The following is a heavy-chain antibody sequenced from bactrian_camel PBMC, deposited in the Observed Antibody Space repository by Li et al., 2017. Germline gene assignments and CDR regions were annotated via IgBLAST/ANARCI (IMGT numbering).Heavy chain of an antibody. D-gene: IGHD3*01. J-gene: IGHJ4*01. CDR1: GYEKRYSQYS. CDR3: AAQRNEARCYAGSWYPASAAGGY. V-gene: IGHV3S53*01. Sequence: QVQLVESGGGSVQARGSLRLSCAVSGYEKRYSQYSLGWFRQAPGKSREGVAAMNRDGTLSHARSLKGRFTISQDRTKNTLYLQMNDLKPEDTAVYFCAAQRNEARCYAGSWYPASAAGGYWGQGTQVTVS. CDR2: MNRDGTL.